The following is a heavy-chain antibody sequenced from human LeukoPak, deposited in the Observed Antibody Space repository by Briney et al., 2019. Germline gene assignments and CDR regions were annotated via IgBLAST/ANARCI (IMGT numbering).Heavy chain of an antibody. Sequence: EASVKVSCKASGGTFSSYAISWVRQAPGQGLEWMGGIIPIFGTANYAQKFQGRVTITADESTSTAYMELGSLRSEDTAVYYCARAVRDFWTSPVDYWGQGTLVTVSS. D-gene: IGHD3/OR15-3a*01. CDR2: IIPIFGTA. CDR1: GGTFSSYA. V-gene: IGHV1-69*01. CDR3: ARAVRDFWTSPVDY. J-gene: IGHJ4*02.